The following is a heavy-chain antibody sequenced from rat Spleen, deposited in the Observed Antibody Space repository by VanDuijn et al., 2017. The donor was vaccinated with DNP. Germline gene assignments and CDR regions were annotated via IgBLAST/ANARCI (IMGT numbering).Heavy chain of an antibody. CDR1: GYSITSNY. V-gene: IGHV3-1*01. D-gene: IGHD1-7*01. J-gene: IGHJ2*01. CDR2: ISYSGST. Sequence: EVQLQESGSGLVKPSQSLSLTCSVTGYSITSNYWGWIRKFPGNKMEYIGHISYSGSTNYNPSLRSRISITRDTSKNHFFLHLNSVTTEDTATYDCASWTRYFDYWGQGVMVTVSS. CDR3: ASWTRYFDY.